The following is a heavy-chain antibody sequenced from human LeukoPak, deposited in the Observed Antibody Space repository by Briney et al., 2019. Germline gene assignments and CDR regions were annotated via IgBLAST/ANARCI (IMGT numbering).Heavy chain of an antibody. CDR3: ARDLPEVYSSSSLYYYGMDV. CDR2: INHSGST. Sequence: TSETLSLTCAVYGGSFSAYYWSWVRQPPGKGLEWIGEINHSGSTNYNPSLKSRVTISVDTSKNQFSLKLSSVTAADTAVYFCARDLPEVYSSSSLYYYGMDVWGQGTTVTVSS. J-gene: IGHJ6*02. CDR1: GGSFSAYY. D-gene: IGHD6-6*01. V-gene: IGHV4-34*01.